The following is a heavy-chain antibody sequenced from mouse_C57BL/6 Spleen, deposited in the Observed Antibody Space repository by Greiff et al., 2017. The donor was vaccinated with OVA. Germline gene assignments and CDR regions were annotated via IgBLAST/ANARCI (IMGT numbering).Heavy chain of an antibody. Sequence: DVQLQESGAELVRPGASVKLSCTASGFNIKDYYMHWVKQRPEQGLEWIGRIDPEDGDTEYAPKFQGKATMTADTSSNTAYLQLSSLTSEETAVYYCTSSITTDYAMDYWGQGTSVTVSS. D-gene: IGHD1-1*01. J-gene: IGHJ4*01. CDR3: TSSITTDYAMDY. V-gene: IGHV14-1*01. CDR1: GFNIKDYY. CDR2: IDPEDGDT.